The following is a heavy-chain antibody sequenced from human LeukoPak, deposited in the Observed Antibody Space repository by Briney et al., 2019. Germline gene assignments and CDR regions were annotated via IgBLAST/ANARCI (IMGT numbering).Heavy chain of an antibody. CDR3: ARVGSSGSYNEDY. CDR1: GFTFSTYA. Sequence: GGSLRLSCAASGFTFSTYAMNWVRQAPGKGLEWVSAISGSSGSTYYADSVKGRFTISRDNSKNTVYLQMNTLRAEDTAVYYCARVGSSGSYNEDYWGQGTLVTVST. V-gene: IGHV3-23*01. D-gene: IGHD1-26*01. J-gene: IGHJ4*02. CDR2: ISGSSGST.